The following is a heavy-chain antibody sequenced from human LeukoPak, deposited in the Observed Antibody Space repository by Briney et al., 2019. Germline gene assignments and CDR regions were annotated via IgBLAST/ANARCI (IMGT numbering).Heavy chain of an antibody. CDR1: GYTFTDYY. D-gene: IGHD1-26*01. Sequence: GASVKISCKASGYTFTDYYMHWVQQAPGKGLEWMGRVDPEDGETIYAEKFQGRVTITADTSTDTAYMELRSLRSDDTALYYCAGGDDAFDFWGQGTMVTVSS. V-gene: IGHV1-69-2*01. CDR2: VDPEDGET. CDR3: AGGDDAFDF. J-gene: IGHJ3*01.